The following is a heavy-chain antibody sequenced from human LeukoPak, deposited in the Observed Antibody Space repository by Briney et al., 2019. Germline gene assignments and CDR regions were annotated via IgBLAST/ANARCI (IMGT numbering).Heavy chain of an antibody. J-gene: IGHJ4*02. CDR1: GASISGYY. V-gene: IGHV4-59*01. CDR2: MNYSGGT. CDR3: AGTGLFFDY. D-gene: IGHD7-27*01. Sequence: AETLSLSCSASGASISGYYWSWIRQPPGKGLEWVGHMNYSGGTTYNPSLKSRVSISLDTSKKHFSLKLSSVTAADTAVYYCAGTGLFFDYWSQGTLVTVSS.